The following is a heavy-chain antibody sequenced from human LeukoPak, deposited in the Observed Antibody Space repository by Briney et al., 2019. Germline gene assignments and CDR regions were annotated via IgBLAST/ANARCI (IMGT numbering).Heavy chain of an antibody. Sequence: GGSLRLSCAASGFPFSSHAMSWVRQPPGKGLEWVAAISNGKTYYADSVRGRFAISRDDSTNTVYLHMNSLRDEDTALYHCVREAGYCAPVCVKSNWFDPWGQGTLVTVSS. CDR2: ISNGKT. J-gene: IGHJ5*02. CDR3: VREAGYCAPVCVKSNWFDP. V-gene: IGHV3-23*01. CDR1: GFPFSSHA. D-gene: IGHD2-21*01.